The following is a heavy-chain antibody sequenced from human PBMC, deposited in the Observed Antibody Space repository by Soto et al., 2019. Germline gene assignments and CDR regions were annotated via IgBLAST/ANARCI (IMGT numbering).Heavy chain of an antibody. CDR2: IYHSGST. CDR1: GGSISSSNW. J-gene: IGHJ4*02. CDR3: AREAKTVTTINYFDY. D-gene: IGHD4-17*01. Sequence: SETLSLTCAVSGGSISSSNWWSWVRQPPGKGLEWIGEIYHSGSTNYNPSLKSRVTISVDKSKNQFSLKLSSVTAADTAVYYCAREAKTVTTINYFDYWGQGTLVTVSS. V-gene: IGHV4-4*02.